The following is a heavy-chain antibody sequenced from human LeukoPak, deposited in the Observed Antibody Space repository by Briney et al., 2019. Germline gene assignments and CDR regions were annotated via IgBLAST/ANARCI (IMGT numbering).Heavy chain of an antibody. CDR1: GFTVSSNY. Sequence: EPGGSLRLSCAASGFTVSSNYMSWVRQAPGKGLEWVSGIYSGGSTYYPDSVKGRFTISRDNSKNTLYLQMNSLRAEDTAVYYCARDPRSTAAGDWGQGTLVTVSS. CDR2: IYSGGST. J-gene: IGHJ4*02. D-gene: IGHD6-13*01. CDR3: ARDPRSTAAGD. V-gene: IGHV3-66*01.